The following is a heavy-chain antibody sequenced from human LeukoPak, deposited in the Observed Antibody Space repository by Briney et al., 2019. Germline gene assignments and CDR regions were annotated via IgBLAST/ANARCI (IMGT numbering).Heavy chain of an antibody. J-gene: IGHJ4*02. CDR3: ARRLHDSSGYYSDYFDY. V-gene: IGHV4-39*01. CDR1: GGSISSSSYY. CDR2: IDYSGSS. D-gene: IGHD3-22*01. Sequence: SETLSLTCTVSGGSISSSSYYWGWIRQPPGKGLEWIGSIDYSGSSNYNPSLKSRVTISVDTSKNQFSLKLSSVTAADTAVYYCARRLHDSSGYYSDYFDYWGQGTLVTVSS.